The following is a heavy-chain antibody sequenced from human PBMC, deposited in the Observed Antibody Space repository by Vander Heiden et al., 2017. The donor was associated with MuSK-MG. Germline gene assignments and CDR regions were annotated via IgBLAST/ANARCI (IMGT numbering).Heavy chain of an antibody. D-gene: IGHD3-3*01. J-gene: IGHJ4*02. CDR3: AKEDYDFWSASDY. CDR2: TGGSGGST. V-gene: IGHV3-23*01. CDR1: GFTFSSYG. Sequence: VQLLAAGARSVLPGGSLRLPCPHPGFTFSSYGLSWVRQAPGKGLEWVSATGGSGGSTYYPDTVKGRVTISRDNSKNTLYLQMPSLRAEDTAVYYCAKEDYDFWSASDYWGQGTLVTVSS.